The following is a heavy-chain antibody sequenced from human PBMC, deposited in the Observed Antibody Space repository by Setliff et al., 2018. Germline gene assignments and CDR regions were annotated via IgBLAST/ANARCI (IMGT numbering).Heavy chain of an antibody. J-gene: IGHJ4*03. Sequence: PSETLSLTCTVSGGSMSDYFWNWIRQPPGKGLEWIGYIYYSGNTHYNPSLESRVSISVDTSKRQFSLELNSVTAADTAVYYCARGHTKNYYGGDFFDFWGQGTMVTVSS. CDR2: IYYSGNT. V-gene: IGHV4-59*01. D-gene: IGHD1-26*01. CDR3: ARGHTKNYYGGDFFDF. CDR1: GGSMSDYF.